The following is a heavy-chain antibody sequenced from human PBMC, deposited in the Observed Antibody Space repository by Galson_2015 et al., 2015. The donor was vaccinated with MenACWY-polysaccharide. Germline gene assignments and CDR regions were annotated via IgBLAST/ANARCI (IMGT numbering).Heavy chain of an antibody. CDR3: ARDGGYSSSF. V-gene: IGHV4-39*07. Sequence: TLSLTCTVSGGSISSSSYYWGWIRQPPGKGLEWIGSIYYSGSTYYNPSLKSRVTISVDTSKNQFSLKLSSVTAADTAVYYCARDGGYSSSFWGQGTLVTVSS. J-gene: IGHJ4*02. CDR2: IYYSGST. D-gene: IGHD6-13*01. CDR1: GGSISSSSYY.